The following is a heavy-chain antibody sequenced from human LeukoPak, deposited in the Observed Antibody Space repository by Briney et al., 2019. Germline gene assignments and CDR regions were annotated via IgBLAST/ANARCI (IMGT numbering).Heavy chain of an antibody. CDR1: GGSISTYY. V-gene: IGHV4-59*08. D-gene: IGHD6-19*01. Sequence: SETLSLTCTVSGGSISTYYWTWIRQPPGKGLEWIGFIYYSGITKYNPSLESRVTISLDMSKNQFSLRLTSVTAADTAVYYCVRRLAVTGKYYFGYWGQGTLVTVSS. CDR3: VRRLAVTGKYYFGY. J-gene: IGHJ4*02. CDR2: IYYSGIT.